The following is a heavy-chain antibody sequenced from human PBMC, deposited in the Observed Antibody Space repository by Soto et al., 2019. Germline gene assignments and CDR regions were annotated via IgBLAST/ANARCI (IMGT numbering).Heavy chain of an antibody. J-gene: IGHJ4*02. Sequence: QVQLVESGGGVVQPGRSLRLSCAASGFTFSSYAMHWVRQAPGKGLEWVAVISYDGSNKYYADSVKGRFTISRDNSKNTLYLQMNSLRAEDTAVYYCARDQHDFWSGYRAFDYWGQGTLVTVSS. CDR2: ISYDGSNK. CDR3: ARDQHDFWSGYRAFDY. CDR1: GFTFSSYA. V-gene: IGHV3-30-3*01. D-gene: IGHD3-3*01.